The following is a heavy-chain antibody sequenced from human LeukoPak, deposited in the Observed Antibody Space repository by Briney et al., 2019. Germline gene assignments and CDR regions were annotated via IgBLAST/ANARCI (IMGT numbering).Heavy chain of an antibody. D-gene: IGHD6-13*01. CDR3: ARVGSSDTNDY. CDR1: GFTFSSFW. Sequence: GGSLRLSCSASGFTFSSFWMSWVRQAPGKGLEWVANIKQDGSEKYYVDSVKGRFTISRDNAKNSLYLQMNSLRAEDTAVYYCARVGSSDTNDYWGQGTLVTVSS. CDR2: IKQDGSEK. V-gene: IGHV3-7*01. J-gene: IGHJ4*02.